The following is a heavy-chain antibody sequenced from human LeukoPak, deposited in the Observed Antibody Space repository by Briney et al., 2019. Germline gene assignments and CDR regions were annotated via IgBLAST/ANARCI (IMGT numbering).Heavy chain of an antibody. V-gene: IGHV3-30-3*01. Sequence: GGSLRLSCAASGFTFSSYAMHWVRQAPGKGLEWVAVISYDGSNKYYADSVKGRFTISRDNSKNTLYLQMNSLRAEDTAVYYCARDDITGEGYIDYWAREPWSPSPQ. CDR3: ARDDITGEGYIDY. J-gene: IGHJ4*02. D-gene: IGHD7-27*01. CDR1: GFTFSSYA. CDR2: ISYDGSNK.